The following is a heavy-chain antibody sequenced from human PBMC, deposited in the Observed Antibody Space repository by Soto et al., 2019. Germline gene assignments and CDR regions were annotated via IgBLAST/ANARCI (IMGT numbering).Heavy chain of an antibody. J-gene: IGHJ5*02. CDR1: GGSISYNSYY. D-gene: IGHD2-2*01. Sequence: SETLSRTCSVSGGSISYNSYYWGWIRQPPGKGLEWVGGIFYTGTTYYSPSLKDRVTISVDTSKNSFSLSLTSVIAGDTVVYFCARLVVVAPVANAWGQRTLVTAFS. V-gene: IGHV4-39*02. CDR3: ARLVVVAPVANA. CDR2: IFYTGTT.